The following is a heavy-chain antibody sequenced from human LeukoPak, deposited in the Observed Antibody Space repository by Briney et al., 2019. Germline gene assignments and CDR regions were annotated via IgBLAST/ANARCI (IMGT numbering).Heavy chain of an antibody. Sequence: EASVTVSCKASGGTFSSYAISWVRQAPGQGLEWMGRIIPILGIANYAQKFQGRVTITADKSTSTAYMELSSLRSEDTAVYYCASDIATTVTTRFYYYYGMDVWGQGTTVTVSS. J-gene: IGHJ6*02. CDR1: GGTFSSYA. CDR3: ASDIATTVTTRFYYYYGMDV. D-gene: IGHD4-17*01. CDR2: IIPILGIA. V-gene: IGHV1-69*04.